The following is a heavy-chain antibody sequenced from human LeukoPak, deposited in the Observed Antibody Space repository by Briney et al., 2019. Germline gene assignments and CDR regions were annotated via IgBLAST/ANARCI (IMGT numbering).Heavy chain of an antibody. J-gene: IGHJ5*02. Sequence: ASVKVSCKASGYTFTSYDINWVRQATGQGLEWMGWMNPNSGNTGYAQKFQGRVTMTRNTSVSTAYMELSSLRSEDTAVYYCARVGRRRANWFDPWGQGTLVTVSS. CDR2: MNPNSGNT. V-gene: IGHV1-8*01. D-gene: IGHD3-16*01. CDR3: ARVGRRRANWFDP. CDR1: GYTFTSYD.